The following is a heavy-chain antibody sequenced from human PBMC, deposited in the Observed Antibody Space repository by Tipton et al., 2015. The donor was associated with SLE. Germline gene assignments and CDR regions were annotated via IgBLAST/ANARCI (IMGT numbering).Heavy chain of an antibody. Sequence: TLSLTCTVSGGSISSGSYYWSWIRQPAGKGLEWIGYIYTSESTNYNPSLKSRVTISVDTSKNQFSLKLSSVTAADTAVYYCAREGSYGPPDYWGQGTLVTVSS. CDR2: IYTSEST. V-gene: IGHV4-61*09. CDR1: GGSISSGSYY. CDR3: AREGSYGPPDY. D-gene: IGHD5-18*01. J-gene: IGHJ4*02.